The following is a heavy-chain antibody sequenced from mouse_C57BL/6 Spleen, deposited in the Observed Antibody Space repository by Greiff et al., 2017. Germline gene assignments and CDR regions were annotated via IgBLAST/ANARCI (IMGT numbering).Heavy chain of an antibody. D-gene: IGHD1-1*01. CDR2: IDPSDSYT. V-gene: IGHV1-69*01. J-gene: IGHJ2*01. CDR3: ARGDYYGSSYRDY. CDR1: GYTFTSYW. Sequence: VQLQQPGAELVMPGASVKLSCKASGYTFTSYWMHWVKQRPGQGLEWIGEIDPSDSYTNYNQKFKGKSTLTVDKSSSTAYMQLSSLTSEDSAVYYCARGDYYGSSYRDYWGQGTTLTVSS.